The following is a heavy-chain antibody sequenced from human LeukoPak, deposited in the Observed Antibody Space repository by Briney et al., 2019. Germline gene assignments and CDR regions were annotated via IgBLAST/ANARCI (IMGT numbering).Heavy chain of an antibody. CDR3: ARVDKTNKKSIAVAGTFDY. CDR2: IYHSGST. J-gene: IGHJ4*02. V-gene: IGHV4-38-2*02. CDR1: GYSISSGYY. D-gene: IGHD6-19*01. Sequence: MTSETLSLTCTVSGYSISSGYYWGWIRQPPGKGLEWIGSIYHSGSTYYNPSLKSRVTISVDTSKNQFSLKLSSVTAADTAVYYCARVDKTNKKSIAVAGTFDYWGQGTLVTVSS.